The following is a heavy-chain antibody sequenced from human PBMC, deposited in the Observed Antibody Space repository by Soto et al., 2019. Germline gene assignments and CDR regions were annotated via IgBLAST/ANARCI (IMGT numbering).Heavy chain of an antibody. J-gene: IGHJ3*02. CDR1: GGTFSSYA. CDR3: ARCSYYYDSSGYYYDDAFDI. V-gene: IGHV1-69*06. D-gene: IGHD3-22*01. Sequence: QVQLVQSGAEVKKPGSSVKVSCKASGGTFSSYAISWVRQAPGQGLEWMGGIIPIFGTANYAQKFQGRVTISANKSTSTAHMELSSLRSEDTAVYYCARCSYYYDSSGYYYDDAFDIWGQGTMVTVSS. CDR2: IIPIFGTA.